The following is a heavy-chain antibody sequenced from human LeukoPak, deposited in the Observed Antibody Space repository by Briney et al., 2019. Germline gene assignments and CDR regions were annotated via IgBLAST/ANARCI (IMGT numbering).Heavy chain of an antibody. J-gene: IGHJ4*02. V-gene: IGHV4-59*01. CDR3: ATHPPKLCTGGSCSDY. Sequence: SETLSLTCTVSGGSISSYSWSWIRQPPGKGLEWIGYIYYSGSTNYNPSLKSRVAISIDTSKNQFSLKLSSVTAADTAVYYCATHPPKLCTGGSCSDYWGQGTLVTVSS. D-gene: IGHD2-15*01. CDR1: GGSISSYS. CDR2: IYYSGST.